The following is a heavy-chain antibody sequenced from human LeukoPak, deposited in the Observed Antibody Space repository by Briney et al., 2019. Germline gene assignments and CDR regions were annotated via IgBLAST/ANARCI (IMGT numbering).Heavy chain of an antibody. V-gene: IGHV3-23*01. CDR2: ISGSGGRT. CDR3: AREDGYCSGGNCYSYFDS. CDR1: GFTFSNYA. Sequence: GGSLRLSCAASGFTFSNYAMSWVRQAPGKGLEWVSAISGSGGRTHYADSVKGRFTISRDNSKNTLYLQMNSLRAEDTAVYYCAREDGYCSGGNCYSYFDSWGQGTLVTVSS. D-gene: IGHD2-15*01. J-gene: IGHJ4*02.